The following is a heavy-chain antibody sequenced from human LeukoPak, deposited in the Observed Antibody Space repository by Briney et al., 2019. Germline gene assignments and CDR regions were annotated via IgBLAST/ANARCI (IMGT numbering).Heavy chain of an antibody. CDR3: ARNRGADGYYWVGY. CDR1: GFTFSSYG. Sequence: GGSLRLSCAASGFTFSSYGMHWVRQAPGKGLEWVAVISTDGRYKYYLDSVKGRFTISRDNSKNTLYVQMNSLRPDDTAVYYCARNRGADGYYWVGYWGQGTLVTVSS. V-gene: IGHV3-30*03. CDR2: ISTDGRYK. J-gene: IGHJ4*02. D-gene: IGHD3-3*01.